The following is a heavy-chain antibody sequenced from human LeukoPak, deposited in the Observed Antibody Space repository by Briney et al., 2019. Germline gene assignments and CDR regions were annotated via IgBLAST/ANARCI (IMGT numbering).Heavy chain of an antibody. D-gene: IGHD4-11*01. CDR3: ARASSNYASAFDI. CDR2: INPNSGGT. CDR1: GYTFTGYY. J-gene: IGHJ3*02. Sequence: ASVKVSCKASGYTFTGYYMHWVRQAPGQGLEWIGLINPNSGGTNYAQNVQGRFTMTRDTAISSLYMELNSLRADDTAVYYCARASSNYASAFDIWGQGTMVTVSS. V-gene: IGHV1-2*02.